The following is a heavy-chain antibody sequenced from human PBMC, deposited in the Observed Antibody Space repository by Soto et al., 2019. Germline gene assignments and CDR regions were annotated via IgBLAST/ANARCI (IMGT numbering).Heavy chain of an antibody. CDR1: GGSVNSGNYY. Sequence: QVQLQQWGAGLLKPSETLSLTCAVYGGSVNSGNYYWSWIRQPPGKGLEWIGEMSHSGGTHFNPSLTSRVTISVDTAKNQFSLKMSSVTAADPALYYCSRVERGTATTVVDAFDIWGPGTLVTVSS. D-gene: IGHD1-1*01. J-gene: IGHJ3*02. CDR2: MSHSGGT. CDR3: SRVERGTATTVVDAFDI. V-gene: IGHV4-34*01.